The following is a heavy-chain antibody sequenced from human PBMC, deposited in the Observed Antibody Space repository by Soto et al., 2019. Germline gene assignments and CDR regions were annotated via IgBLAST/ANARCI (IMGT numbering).Heavy chain of an antibody. D-gene: IGHD4-4*01. V-gene: IGHV3-30*03. CDR1: GFNFRNNG. CDR3: ASDSGGYSNYMDY. Sequence: GGSLRLSCAASGFNFRNNGMHWVRQVPGKGLEFVAVISHDGGHEDYADSVKGRFTISRDNSKNMLFLQMNSLRPDDTAVYYCASDSGGYSNYMDYWGQGTLVTVS. J-gene: IGHJ4*02. CDR2: ISHDGGHE.